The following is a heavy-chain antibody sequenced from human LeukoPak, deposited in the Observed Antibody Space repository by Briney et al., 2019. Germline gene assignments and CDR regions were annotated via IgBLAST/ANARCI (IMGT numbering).Heavy chain of an antibody. Sequence: SETLSLTCTVSGGSISVSSYYWGWVRQPPGTGREWVASMYYSGSTYSNPSLKSRVTMSVDTSKNQFSLKLSSVTAADTAVYYCSRAPPYDYIWGSSRRPGYFDSWGQGTLVAVSS. D-gene: IGHD3-16*01. CDR1: GGSISVSSYY. J-gene: IGHJ4*02. V-gene: IGHV4-39*07. CDR3: SRAPPYDYIWGSSRRPGYFDS. CDR2: MYYSGST.